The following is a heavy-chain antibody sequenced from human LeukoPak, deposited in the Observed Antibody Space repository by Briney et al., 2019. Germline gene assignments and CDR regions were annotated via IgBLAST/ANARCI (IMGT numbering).Heavy chain of an antibody. J-gene: IGHJ4*02. CDR3: TTRNYYDSSGYYFRFDC. V-gene: IGHV3-15*01. CDR1: GFTFSNAW. CDR2: ISSNTDGGTT. Sequence: GGSLRLSCAASGFTFSNAWMSWVRQTPGKGLEWVGHISSNTDGGTTDYAAPVKGRFTISRDGSENTLYLQMNSLKPEDTAVYYCTTRNYYDSSGYYFRFDCWGQGTLVTVSS. D-gene: IGHD3-22*01.